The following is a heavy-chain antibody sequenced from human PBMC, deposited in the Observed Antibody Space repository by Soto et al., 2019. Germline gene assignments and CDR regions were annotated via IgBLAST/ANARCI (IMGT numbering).Heavy chain of an antibody. V-gene: IGHV4-4*03. J-gene: IGHJ5*02. D-gene: IGHD6-19*01. CDR1: GGSISSSNW. CDR3: ARGSSMRYSSGPNWFDP. Sequence: LRRTLSLTCAVSGGSISSSNWWSWVRQPPGKGLEWIGEIYHSGSTNYNPSLKSRVTISVDKSKNQFSLKLSSVTAADTAVYYCARGSSMRYSSGPNWFDPWGQGTLVTVSS. CDR2: IYHSGST.